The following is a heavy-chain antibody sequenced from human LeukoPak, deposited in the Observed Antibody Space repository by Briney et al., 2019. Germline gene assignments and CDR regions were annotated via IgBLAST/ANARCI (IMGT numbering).Heavy chain of an antibody. CDR1: SGSISSYY. D-gene: IGHD6-13*01. V-gene: IGHV4-59*01. CDR2: IYYSGST. J-gene: IGHJ4*02. Sequence: PSETLSLTCTVSSGSISSYYWSWLRQPPGKGLEWIGYIYYSGSTNYNPSLKSRVTISVDTSKNQFSLKLSSVTAADTAVYYCARWYSSSWYGEYFDYWGQGTLVTVSS. CDR3: ARWYSSSWYGEYFDY.